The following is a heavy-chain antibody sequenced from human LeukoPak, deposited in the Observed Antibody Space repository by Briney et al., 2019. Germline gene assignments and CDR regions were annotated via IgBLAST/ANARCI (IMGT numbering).Heavy chain of an antibody. V-gene: IGHV1-18*01. J-gene: IGHJ3*02. CDR1: GYTFTSYG. Sequence: ASVKLSCKASGYTFTSYGISWVRQAPGQGVEWMGWISAYNGNTNYAQKLQGRVTMTTDTSTSTAYMELRSLRSDDTAVYYCARDGPAPACGGDCIHAFDIWGQGTMVTVSS. CDR3: ARDGPAPACGGDCIHAFDI. D-gene: IGHD2-21*02. CDR2: ISAYNGNT.